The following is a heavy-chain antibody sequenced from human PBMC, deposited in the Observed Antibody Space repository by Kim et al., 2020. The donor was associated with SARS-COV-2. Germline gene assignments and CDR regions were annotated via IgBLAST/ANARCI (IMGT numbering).Heavy chain of an antibody. Sequence: SNPTLQSRGTLSVDTSKNPFSLQLSSVTAADTAVYYCARALVRGVTTFDYWGQGTLVTVSS. CDR3: ARALVRGVTTFDY. V-gene: IGHV4-4*09. D-gene: IGHD3-10*01. J-gene: IGHJ4*02.